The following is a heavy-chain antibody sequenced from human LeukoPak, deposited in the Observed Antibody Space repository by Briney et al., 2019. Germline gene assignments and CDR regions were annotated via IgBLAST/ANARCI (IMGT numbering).Heavy chain of an antibody. Sequence: SETLSLTCTVSNGSISTYYWSWIRQPLGKGLEWIGYIYYSGSTNYNPSLKSRVTISADTSKNQFSLKLSSVTAADTAVYYCARADSSGWYEVDYWGQGTLVTVSS. CDR3: ARADSSGWYEVDY. D-gene: IGHD6-19*01. CDR1: NGSISTYY. J-gene: IGHJ4*02. V-gene: IGHV4-59*01. CDR2: IYYSGST.